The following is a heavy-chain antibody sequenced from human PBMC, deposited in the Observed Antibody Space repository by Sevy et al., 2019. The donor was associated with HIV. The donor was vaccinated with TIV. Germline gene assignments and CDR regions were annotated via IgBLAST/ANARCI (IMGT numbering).Heavy chain of an antibody. CDR2: ISYDGSNK. Sequence: GGSLRLSCAASGFTFSSYAMHWVRQAPGKGLEWVAVISYDGSNKYYADSVKGRFTISRDNSKNTLYLQMNSLRAEDTAVYNCARGRYYDFWSGYYGPRPNDAFDIWGQGTMVTVSS. CDR1: GFTFSSYA. V-gene: IGHV3-30-3*01. J-gene: IGHJ3*02. D-gene: IGHD3-3*01. CDR3: ARGRYYDFWSGYYGPRPNDAFDI.